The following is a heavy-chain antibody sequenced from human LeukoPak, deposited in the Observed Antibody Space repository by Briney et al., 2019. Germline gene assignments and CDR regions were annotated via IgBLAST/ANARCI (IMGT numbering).Heavy chain of an antibody. V-gene: IGHV3-33*08. CDR1: GFTFSSYA. CDR3: AGDTPPGGDYYFDY. D-gene: IGHD3-16*01. J-gene: IGHJ4*02. CDR2: IWNAGTNT. Sequence: GGSLRLSCAASGFTFSSYAMTWVRQAPGKGLEWVALIWNAGTNTYYAGSVKGRFTISRDNSKNTLYLQMNSLRAEDTAVYYCAGDTPPGGDYYFDYWGQGTLVIVSS.